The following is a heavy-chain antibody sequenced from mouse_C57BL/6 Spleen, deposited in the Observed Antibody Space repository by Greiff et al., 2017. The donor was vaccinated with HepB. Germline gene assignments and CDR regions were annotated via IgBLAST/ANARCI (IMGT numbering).Heavy chain of an antibody. CDR3: SRGDYYGSSYFDY. Sequence: QVQLQQSGAELVRPGTSVKVSCKASGYAFTNYLIEWVKQRPGQGLEWIGVINPGSGGTNYNEKFKGKATLTADKSSSTAYMQLSSLTSEDSAVYFCSRGDYYGSSYFDYWGQGTPLTVSS. V-gene: IGHV1-54*01. J-gene: IGHJ2*01. CDR2: INPGSGGT. D-gene: IGHD1-1*01. CDR1: GYAFTNYL.